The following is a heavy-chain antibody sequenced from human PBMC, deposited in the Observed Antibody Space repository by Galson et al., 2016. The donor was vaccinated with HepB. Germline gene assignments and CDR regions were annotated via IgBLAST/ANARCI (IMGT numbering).Heavy chain of an antibody. J-gene: IGHJ4*02. D-gene: IGHD3-10*01. Sequence: SLRLSCAASGFTFSSYGMHWVRQAPGKGLEWVAVISYDGSNKYYADSVKGRFTISRDNSKNTLCLQMNSLRAEDTAVYYCPKDTYYYGSGTYHGDYWGQGTLVTVSA. CDR2: ISYDGSNK. CDR1: GFTFSSYG. V-gene: IGHV3-30*18. CDR3: PKDTYYYGSGTYHGDY.